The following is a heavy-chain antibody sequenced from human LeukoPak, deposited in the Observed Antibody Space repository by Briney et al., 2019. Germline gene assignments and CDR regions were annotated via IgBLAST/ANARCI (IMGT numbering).Heavy chain of an antibody. CDR1: GFTLDDYA. D-gene: IGHD6-13*01. CDR2: ISWNSGSI. CDR3: AKTTSIAAAGTGFDP. Sequence: GGSLRLSCAASGFTLDDYAMHWVRQAPGKGLEWVSGISWNSGSIGYADSVKGRFTISRDNAKNSLYLQMNSLRAEDTALYYCAKTTSIAAAGTGFDPWGQGTLVTVSS. J-gene: IGHJ5*02. V-gene: IGHV3-9*01.